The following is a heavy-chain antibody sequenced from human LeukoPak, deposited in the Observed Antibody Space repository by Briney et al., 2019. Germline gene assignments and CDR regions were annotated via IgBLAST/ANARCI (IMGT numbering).Heavy chain of an antibody. CDR2: MHHSGAT. J-gene: IGHJ2*01. V-gene: IGHV4-34*01. CDR1: GGSFSGFY. Sequence: SETLSLTCAVSGGSFSGFYWSWIRQPPGKGLEWIGEMHHSGATSYKPSLRSRVTISGGTSKNQFSLNLNSVTAVDTAVYYCARGILGYYYFDLWGRGTLVTVSS. CDR3: ARGILGYYYFDL. D-gene: IGHD2/OR15-2a*01.